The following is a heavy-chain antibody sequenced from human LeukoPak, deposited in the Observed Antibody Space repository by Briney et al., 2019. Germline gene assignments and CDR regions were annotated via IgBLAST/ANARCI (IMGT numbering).Heavy chain of an antibody. J-gene: IGHJ6*02. D-gene: IGHD3-22*01. CDR3: ATPSSAVVNPYYYYGMDV. CDR1: GYTFTSYD. CDR2: MNPNSGNT. Sequence: ASVKVSCKASGYTFTSYDINWVRQATGQGLEWMGWMNPNSGNTGYAQKFQGRVTMTRNTSISTAYMELSSLRSEDTAVYYCATPSSAVVNPYYYYGMDVWGQGTTVTVSS. V-gene: IGHV1-8*01.